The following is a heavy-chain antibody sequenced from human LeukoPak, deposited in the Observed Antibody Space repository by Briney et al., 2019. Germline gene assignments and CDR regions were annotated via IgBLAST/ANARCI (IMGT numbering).Heavy chain of an antibody. J-gene: IGHJ4*02. D-gene: IGHD2-2*01. Sequence: GGSLRLSCAASGFSFSSFSMNWVLQAPGKGLEWVSYISSSSGTIYYADSVQGRFTLSRDNAKNSLYLQMNSLRAEDTAVYYCASGCSSARCHGDFDYWGQGTLVTVSS. CDR3: ASGCSSARCHGDFDY. V-gene: IGHV3-48*04. CDR2: ISSSSGTI. CDR1: GFSFSSFS.